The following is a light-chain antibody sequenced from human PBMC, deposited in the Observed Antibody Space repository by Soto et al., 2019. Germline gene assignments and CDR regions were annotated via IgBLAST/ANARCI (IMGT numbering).Light chain of an antibody. CDR1: SNDIGGYNY. V-gene: IGLV2-14*01. J-gene: IGLJ1*01. CDR3: SSFRSGSTL. CDR2: EVS. Sequence: QSALTQPASVSGSPGQSITISCTGTSNDIGGYNYVSWYQQHPGEAPKLLIFEVSDRPSGVSNRFSGSKSGNTASLTVSGLQAEDEADYYCSSFRSGSTLFGTGTKVTVL.